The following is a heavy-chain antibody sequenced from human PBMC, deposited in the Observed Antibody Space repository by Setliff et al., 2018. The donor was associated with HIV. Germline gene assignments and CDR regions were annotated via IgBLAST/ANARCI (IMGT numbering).Heavy chain of an antibody. CDR1: GGSFSGYY. CDR2: INHSGST. V-gene: IGHV4-34*01. D-gene: IGHD5-18*01. Sequence: SETLSLTCAVYGGSFSGYYWSWIRQPPGKGLEWIGTINHSGSTNYNPSLKSRVTISVDTSKNQFSLKLSSVTAADTAVYYCARGWGYSYALNWGQGTLVTVSS. CDR3: ARGWGYSYALN. J-gene: IGHJ1*01.